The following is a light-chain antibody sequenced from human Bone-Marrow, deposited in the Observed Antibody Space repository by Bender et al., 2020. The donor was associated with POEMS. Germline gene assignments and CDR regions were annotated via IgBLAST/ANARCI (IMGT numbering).Light chain of an antibody. Sequence: QSALTQAASVSGSPGQSITISCTGTRSDIGAYNFVSWYQLHPGKAPTLVIYDVINRPSGVSNRFSGSKSGNTASLRISGLQAEDEAYYLCCSYAGSRTWVFGGGTKLTVL. V-gene: IGLV2-23*02. J-gene: IGLJ3*02. CDR1: RSDIGAYNF. CDR2: DVI. CDR3: CSYAGSRTWV.